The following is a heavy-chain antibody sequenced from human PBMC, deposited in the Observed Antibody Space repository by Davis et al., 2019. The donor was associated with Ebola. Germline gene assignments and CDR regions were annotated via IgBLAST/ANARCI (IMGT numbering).Heavy chain of an antibody. Sequence: SPKLPCAASGFTFSGYAMNWVRQAPGRGLEWVSYVGGSGSNIYYADSVRGRLTISRDNAKNTLYLQMNSLRAEDTAVYDCARDNWNYAMDVWGQGTTVTVSS. V-gene: IGHV3-48*03. CDR2: VGGSGSNI. CDR1: GFTFSGYA. D-gene: IGHD1-20*01. CDR3: ARDNWNYAMDV. J-gene: IGHJ6*02.